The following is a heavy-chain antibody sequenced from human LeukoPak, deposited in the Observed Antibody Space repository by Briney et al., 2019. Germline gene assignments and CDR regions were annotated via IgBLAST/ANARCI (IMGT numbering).Heavy chain of an antibody. CDR3: ARHGVVTWFDP. CDR2: INHSGST. V-gene: IGHV4-34*01. D-gene: IGHD3-16*01. CDR1: GGCFSDYS. Sequence: SETLSLTCAVYGGCFSDYSWSWLRQTPEKGLEWIGEINHSGSTNYNPSLKSRVIMSVDTSKNQFSVKLRSVTAADTAVYYCARHGVVTWFDPWGQGTPVTVSS. J-gene: IGHJ5*02.